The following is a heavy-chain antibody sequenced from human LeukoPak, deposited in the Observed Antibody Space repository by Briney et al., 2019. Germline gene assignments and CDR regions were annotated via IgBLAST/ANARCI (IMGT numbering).Heavy chain of an antibody. CDR1: GFTFDDYA. D-gene: IGHD6-13*01. CDR3: AKALSSSNDAFDI. CDR2: ISWNSGSI. V-gene: IGHV3-9*01. Sequence: PGGSLRLSCAASGFTFDDYAMHWVRQAPGKGLEWVSGISWNSGSIGYADSVKGRFTISRDNAKNSLYLQMNSLRAEDTALYYCAKALSSSNDAFDIWGQGTMVTVSS. J-gene: IGHJ3*02.